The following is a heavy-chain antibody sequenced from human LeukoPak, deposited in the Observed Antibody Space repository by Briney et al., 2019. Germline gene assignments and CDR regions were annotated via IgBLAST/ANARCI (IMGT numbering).Heavy chain of an antibody. V-gene: IGHV4-34*01. CDR1: GGSFSGYY. CDR2: INHSGST. Sequence: SETLSLTCAVYGGSFSGYYWSWIRQPPGKGLEWIGEINHSGSTNYNPSLKSRVTISVDTSKNQFSLKLSSVTAADTAVYYCASADGSLYYYYMDVWGKGTTVTVSS. J-gene: IGHJ6*03. CDR3: ASADGSLYYYYMDV.